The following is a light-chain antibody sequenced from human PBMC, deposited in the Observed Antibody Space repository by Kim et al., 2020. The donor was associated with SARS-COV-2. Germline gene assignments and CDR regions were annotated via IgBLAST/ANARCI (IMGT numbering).Light chain of an antibody. CDR2: DAS. Sequence: STLSASVGDRVTITCRASQSISSWLAWYQQKPGKAPKLLIYDASSLESGVPSRFSGSGSGTEFTLTISSLQPDDFATYYCQQHWTFGQGTKVDIK. V-gene: IGKV1-5*01. CDR1: QSISSW. CDR3: QQHWT. J-gene: IGKJ1*01.